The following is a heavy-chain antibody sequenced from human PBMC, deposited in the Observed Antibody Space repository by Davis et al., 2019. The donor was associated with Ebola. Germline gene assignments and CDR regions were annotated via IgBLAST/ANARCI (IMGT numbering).Heavy chain of an antibody. CDR2: ISWNSGTI. Sequence: SLKISCTASGFTFDHSAMHWGRQAPGKGLEWVSGISWNSGTIGYADSVKGRFTISRDNAKNSLYLQMNSLRAEDTALYYCAKDYSSSPHGMDVWGQGTTVTVPS. CDR1: GFTFDHSA. J-gene: IGHJ6*02. CDR3: AKDYSSSPHGMDV. D-gene: IGHD6-13*01. V-gene: IGHV3-9*01.